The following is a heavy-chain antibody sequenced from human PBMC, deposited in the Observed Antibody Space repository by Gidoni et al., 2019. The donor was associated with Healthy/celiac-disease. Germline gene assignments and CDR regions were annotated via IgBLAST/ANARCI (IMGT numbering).Heavy chain of an antibody. CDR3: ARVPSGSYYRPL. D-gene: IGHD1-26*01. V-gene: IGHV3-48*04. J-gene: IGHJ4*02. CDR1: GFTFSSYS. Sequence: EVQLVESGGGLVQPGGSLRLSCAASGFTFSSYSMNWVRQAPGKGLEWVSYIISSSSTIYYADSVKGRFTISRDNAKNSLYLQMNSLRAEDTAVYYCARVPSGSYYRPLWGQGTLVTVSS. CDR2: IISSSSTI.